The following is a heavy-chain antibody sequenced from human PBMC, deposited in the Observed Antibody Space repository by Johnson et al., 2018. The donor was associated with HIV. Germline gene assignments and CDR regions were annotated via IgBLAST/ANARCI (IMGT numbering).Heavy chain of an antibody. D-gene: IGHD1/OR15-1a*01. Sequence: QVQLVESGGGAVQPGRSLRLSCAASGFTFSSYPMHWVRQAPGTGLEWVAVISSGGSTYYANSVKGRFTISRDNSKNTLYLQMNSLRAEDTAVYYCARGSVAGTYLHDAFDIWGQGTMVTVSS. CDR2: ISSGGST. CDR1: GFTFSSYP. V-gene: IGHV3-30*14. CDR3: ARGSVAGTYLHDAFDI. J-gene: IGHJ3*02.